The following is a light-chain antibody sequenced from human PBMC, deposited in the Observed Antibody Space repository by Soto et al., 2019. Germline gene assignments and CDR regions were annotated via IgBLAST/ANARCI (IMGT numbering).Light chain of an antibody. J-gene: IGLJ2*01. CDR3: GTWDGSLKTGV. Sequence: QSVLTQPPSVSAAPGQKVTISCSGGSSNIGYNYVSWYQQLPGTAPKLLIYDNDKRPSGIPDRFSGSKSGTSATLGITGLQTGDEADYYCGTWDGSLKTGVFGGGTKLTVL. CDR1: SSNIGYNY. CDR2: DND. V-gene: IGLV1-51*01.